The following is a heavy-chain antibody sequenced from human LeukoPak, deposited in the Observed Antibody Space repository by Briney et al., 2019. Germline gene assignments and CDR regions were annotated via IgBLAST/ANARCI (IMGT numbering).Heavy chain of an antibody. CDR2: ISSSSSTI. J-gene: IGHJ4*02. V-gene: IGHV3-48*01. D-gene: IGHD5-18*01. Sequence: GGSLRLSCAPSGFTFSSYSMNWVRQAPGKGLEWVSYISSSSSTIYYADSVQGRFTISRDNAKNSLYLQMNSLRAEDTAVYYCARAAMAKRYYFDYWGQGTLVTVSS. CDR1: GFTFSSYS. CDR3: ARAAMAKRYYFDY.